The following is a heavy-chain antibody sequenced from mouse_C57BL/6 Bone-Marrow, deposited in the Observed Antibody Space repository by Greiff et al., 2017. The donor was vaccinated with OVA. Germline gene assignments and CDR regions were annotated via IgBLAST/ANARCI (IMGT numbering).Heavy chain of an antibody. CDR1: GYTFTSYG. CDR2: IYPRSGNT. Sequence: VQLQESGAELARPGASVKLSCTASGYTFTSYGISWVKQRTGQGLEWIGEIYPRSGNTYYNEKFKGKATLTADKSSSTAYMELRSLTSEDAAVYFCASEDYDASDYWGQGTTLTVSS. V-gene: IGHV1-81*01. CDR3: ASEDYDASDY. D-gene: IGHD2-4*01. J-gene: IGHJ2*01.